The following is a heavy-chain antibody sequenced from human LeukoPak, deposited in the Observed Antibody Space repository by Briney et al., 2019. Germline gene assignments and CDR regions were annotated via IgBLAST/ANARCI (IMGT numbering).Heavy chain of an antibody. D-gene: IGHD4-17*01. CDR2: INSDGSST. CDR3: ARPTYGDHYYFDY. J-gene: IGHJ4*02. Sequence: GGSLRLSCAASGFTFSSYWMHWVRQAPGKGLVWVSRINSDGSSTSYADSVKGRFTISRDNAKNTLYLQMNSLRAEGTAVYYCARPTYGDHYYFDYWGQGTLVTVSS. CDR1: GFTFSSYW. V-gene: IGHV3-74*01.